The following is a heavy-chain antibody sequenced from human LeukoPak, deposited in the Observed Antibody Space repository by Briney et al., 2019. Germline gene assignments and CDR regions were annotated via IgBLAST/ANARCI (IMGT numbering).Heavy chain of an antibody. Sequence: ASVKVSCKASGYTFISYAMNWVRQAPGQGLEWMGWINTNTGNPTYAQGFTGRFVFSLDTSVSTAYLQISSLKAEDTAVYYCAKITLVRGSPRDYWGQGTLVTVSS. D-gene: IGHD2-15*01. CDR1: GYTFISYA. V-gene: IGHV7-4-1*02. J-gene: IGHJ4*02. CDR3: AKITLVRGSPRDY. CDR2: INTNTGNP.